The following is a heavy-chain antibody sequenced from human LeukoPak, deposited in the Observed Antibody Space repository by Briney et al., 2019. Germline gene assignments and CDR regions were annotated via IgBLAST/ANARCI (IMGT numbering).Heavy chain of an antibody. CDR1: GGSISSYY. Sequence: NTSETLSLTCTVSGGSISSYYWSWIRQPPGKGLEWIGYIYYSGSTNYNPSLKCRVTISVDTSKNQFSLKLSSVTAADTAVYYCARSAGGGLIDYWGQGTLVTVSS. D-gene: IGHD5-24*01. J-gene: IGHJ4*02. V-gene: IGHV4-59*01. CDR2: IYYSGST. CDR3: ARSAGGGLIDY.